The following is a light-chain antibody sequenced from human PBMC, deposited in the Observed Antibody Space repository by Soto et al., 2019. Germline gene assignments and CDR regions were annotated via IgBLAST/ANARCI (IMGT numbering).Light chain of an antibody. V-gene: IGKV3-20*01. CDR3: QHYGSPYT. CDR2: GAS. CDR1: QSVSSTY. J-gene: IGKJ2*01. Sequence: EIVLTQSPGTLSLSPGESATLSCRASQSVSSTYLAWYQQKPGQAPRLLIYGASSRATGIPDRFRGSGSGTDFTLTISRLEPEDFAVYYCQHYGSPYTFGQGTKLEI.